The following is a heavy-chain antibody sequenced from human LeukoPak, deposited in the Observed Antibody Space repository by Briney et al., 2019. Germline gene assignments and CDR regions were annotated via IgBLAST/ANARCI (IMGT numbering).Heavy chain of an antibody. CDR2: FYYSGST. CDR3: ASHYYGSGNYY. V-gene: IGHV4-59*08. J-gene: IGHJ4*02. CDR1: GGSISSNY. D-gene: IGHD3-10*01. Sequence: SETLSLTCTVSGGSISSNYWSWIRQPPGKGLEWIGYFYYSGSTNYNPSLKSRVTISVDTSKNQFSLKLSSVTAADTAVYYCASHYYGSGNYYWGQGTLVTVSS.